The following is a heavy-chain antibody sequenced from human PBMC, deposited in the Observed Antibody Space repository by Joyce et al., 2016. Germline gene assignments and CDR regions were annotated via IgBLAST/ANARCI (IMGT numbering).Heavy chain of an antibody. CDR1: GFTFSDPY. CDR3: ARDKDGNPDY. Sequence: EVQLVESGGGLVQPGGSLGLSCAASGFTFSDPYMDWVRQAPGKGLEWVGRIRNKANSYTTEYAASVKGRFTISRDDSKNSHYLQMNSLKTEDTAVYYCARDKDGNPDYWGQGTLVTVSS. D-gene: IGHD4-23*01. V-gene: IGHV3-72*01. CDR2: IRNKANSYTT. J-gene: IGHJ4*02.